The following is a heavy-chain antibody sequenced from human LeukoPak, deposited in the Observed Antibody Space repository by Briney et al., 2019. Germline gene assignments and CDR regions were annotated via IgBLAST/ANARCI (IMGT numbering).Heavy chain of an antibody. Sequence: ASVKVSCKASGYTFASYGISWVRQAPGQGLEWMGWISAYNGNTNYAQKLQGRVTMTTDTSTSTAYMELRSLRSDDTAVYYCAREVAGYNPMGYFDYWGQGTLVTVSS. D-gene: IGHD5-24*01. V-gene: IGHV1-18*01. CDR1: GYTFASYG. CDR3: AREVAGYNPMGYFDY. CDR2: ISAYNGNT. J-gene: IGHJ4*02.